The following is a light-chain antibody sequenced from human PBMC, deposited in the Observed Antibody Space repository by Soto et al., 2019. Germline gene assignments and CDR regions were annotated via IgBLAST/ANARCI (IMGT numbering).Light chain of an antibody. Sequence: IEMKKSPSLLSASKGESVTISCRMSQGISSYLAWYQQKPGKAPELLIYAASTLQSGVPSRFSGSGSGTDFTLTICCLQSEDVATYYCQQYNSYRTFGQGTKVDIK. CDR3: QQYNSYRT. CDR2: AAS. CDR1: QGISSY. J-gene: IGKJ1*01. V-gene: IGKV1D-8*01.